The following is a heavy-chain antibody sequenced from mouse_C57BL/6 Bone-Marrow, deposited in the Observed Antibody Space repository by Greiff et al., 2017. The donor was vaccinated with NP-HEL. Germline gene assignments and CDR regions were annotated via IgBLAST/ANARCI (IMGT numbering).Heavy chain of an antibody. CDR1: GYTFTSYG. D-gene: IGHD2-10*02. V-gene: IGHV1-81*01. CDR2: IYPRSDNT. J-gene: IGHJ2*01. Sequence: VKLMESGAELARPGASVKLSCKASGYTFTSYGISWVKQRTGQGLEWIGEIYPRSDNTYYNEKFKGKATLTADKSSSTAYMELRSLTSEDSAVYFCARGYGNSYYFDYWGQGTTLTVSS. CDR3: ARGYGNSYYFDY.